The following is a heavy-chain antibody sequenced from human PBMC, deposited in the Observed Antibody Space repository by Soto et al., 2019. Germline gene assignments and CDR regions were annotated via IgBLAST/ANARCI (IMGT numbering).Heavy chain of an antibody. V-gene: IGHV4-59*01. CDR1: GGSITNYY. CDR3: ARGHAENDILTGYYMPPLFDY. Sequence: PSETLSLTCTVSGGSITNYYWSWIRQPPGKGLEWIGYIYYSGSTNYNPSLKSRVTISVDTSKNQFSLKLSSVTAADTAVYYCARGHAENDILTGYYMPPLFDYWGQGTLVTVSS. J-gene: IGHJ4*02. D-gene: IGHD3-9*01. CDR2: IYYSGST.